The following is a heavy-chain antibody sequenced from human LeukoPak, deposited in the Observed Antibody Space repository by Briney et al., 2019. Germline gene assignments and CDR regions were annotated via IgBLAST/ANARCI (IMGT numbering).Heavy chain of an antibody. Sequence: GGSLRLSCGGFGFIVSGSYMSWVRQAPGKGLEWVSVIYSGGSTYYADSVKGRFTISRDNSKNTLYLQMNSLRAEDTAVYYCARLSSSIAALDYWGQGTLVTVSS. D-gene: IGHD6-6*01. CDR2: IYSGGST. J-gene: IGHJ4*02. CDR3: ARLSSSIAALDY. V-gene: IGHV3-53*01. CDR1: GFIVSGSY.